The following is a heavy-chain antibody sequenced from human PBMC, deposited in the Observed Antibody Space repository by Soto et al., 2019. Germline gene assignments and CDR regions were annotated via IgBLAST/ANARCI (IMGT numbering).Heavy chain of an antibody. D-gene: IGHD3-10*01. J-gene: IGHJ6*02. CDR3: ARGDVVRGVDYYYGMDV. Sequence: SETLSLTCAVYGGSFSGYYWSWIRQPPGKGLEWIGEINHSGSTNYNPSLKSRDTISVDTSKNQFSLKLSSVTAADTAVYYCARGDVVRGVDYYYGMDVWSQGTTVTVSS. CDR1: GGSFSGYY. V-gene: IGHV4-34*01. CDR2: INHSGST.